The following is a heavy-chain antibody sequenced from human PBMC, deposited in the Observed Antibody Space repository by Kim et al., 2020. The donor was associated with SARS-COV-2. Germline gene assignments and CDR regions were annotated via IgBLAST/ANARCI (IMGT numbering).Heavy chain of an antibody. CDR2: ISSRGITI. D-gene: IGHD6-19*01. V-gene: IGHV3-48*03. J-gene: IGHJ4*02. CDR1: GFTFSSYE. CDR3: ARGYSSGWGVTY. Sequence: GGSLRLSCAASGFTFSSYEMNWVRRAPGKGLEWVSYISSRGITIYYADSVKGRFTISRDNAKNSLYLQMNSLRAEDTAIYYCARGYSSGWGVTYWGQGTLVTASS.